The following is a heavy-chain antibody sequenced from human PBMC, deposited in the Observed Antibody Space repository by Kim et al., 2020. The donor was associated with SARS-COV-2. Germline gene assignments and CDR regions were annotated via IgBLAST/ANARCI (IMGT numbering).Heavy chain of an antibody. CDR3: ARLFGSSLFDY. V-gene: IGHV5-51*01. Sequence: TRSSPSFQGQVTISADKSISTAYLQWSSLKASDTAMYYCARLFGSSLFDYWGQGTLVTVSS. J-gene: IGHJ4*02. D-gene: IGHD6-6*01. CDR2: T.